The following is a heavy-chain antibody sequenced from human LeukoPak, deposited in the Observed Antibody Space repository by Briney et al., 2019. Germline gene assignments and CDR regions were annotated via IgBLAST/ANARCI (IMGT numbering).Heavy chain of an antibody. CDR3: ARAPAVAGTIAEYFQH. J-gene: IGHJ1*01. CDR1: GFTFSSYW. CDR2: IKQDGSEK. D-gene: IGHD6-19*01. Sequence: TGGSLRLSCAASGFTFSSYWTSWVRQAPGKGLEWVANIKQDGSEKYYVDSVKGRFTISRDNAENSLYLQMNSLRAEDTAVYYCARAPAVAGTIAEYFQHWGQGTLVTVSS. V-gene: IGHV3-7*01.